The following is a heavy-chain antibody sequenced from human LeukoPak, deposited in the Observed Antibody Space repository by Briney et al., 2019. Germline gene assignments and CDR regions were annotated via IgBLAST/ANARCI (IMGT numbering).Heavy chain of an antibody. CDR2: IWYDGSNQ. Sequence: GGSLRLSCEASRFSFSFYGMHWVRQAPGKGLEWVAVIWYDGSNQYYGDSVKGQFTISRDNSKNTLYLQITSLRADDTAVYYCARDYGGNYWFFDLWGRGTLVTVSS. D-gene: IGHD4-23*01. J-gene: IGHJ2*01. CDR1: RFSFSFYG. V-gene: IGHV3-33*01. CDR3: ARDYGGNYWFFDL.